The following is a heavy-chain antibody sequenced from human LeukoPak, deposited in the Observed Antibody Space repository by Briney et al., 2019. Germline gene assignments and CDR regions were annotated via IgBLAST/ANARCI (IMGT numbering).Heavy chain of an antibody. CDR1: GGSFSGYY. Sequence: SETLSLTCAVYGGSFSGYYWSWIRQPPGKGLEWIGEINHSGSTNYNSSLKSRVTISVDTSKNQFSLKLSSVTAADTAVYYCARTGGTYYGSGSYPGYWGQGTLVTVSS. V-gene: IGHV4-34*01. D-gene: IGHD3-10*01. CDR3: ARTGGTYYGSGSYPGY. J-gene: IGHJ4*02. CDR2: INHSGST.